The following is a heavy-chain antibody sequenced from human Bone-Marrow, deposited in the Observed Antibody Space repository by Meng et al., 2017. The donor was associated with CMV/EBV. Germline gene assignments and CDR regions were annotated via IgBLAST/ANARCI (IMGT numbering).Heavy chain of an antibody. CDR3: ARGNVLRFFSPAPDAFDI. D-gene: IGHD3-3*01. V-gene: IGHV4-39*07. CDR2: IHYSGST. Sequence: SETLSLTCTVSGGSISSSSYYWGWIRQPPGKGLEWIGSIHYSGSTNYNPSLKSRVTISVDTSKNQFSLKLSSVTAADTAVYYCARGNVLRFFSPAPDAFDIWGQGTMVAVSS. CDR1: GGSISSSSYY. J-gene: IGHJ3*02.